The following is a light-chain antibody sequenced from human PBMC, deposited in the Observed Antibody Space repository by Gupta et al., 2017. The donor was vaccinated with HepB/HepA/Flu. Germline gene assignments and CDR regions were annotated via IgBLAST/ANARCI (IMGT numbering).Light chain of an antibody. CDR2: WAS. V-gene: IGKV4-1*01. Sequence: DIVMTQSPDSLAVSLGERATINCKSSQSVLYSSNNKNYLVWYQQKPGQPPKLLIYWASTRESGVPDRFIGSGSGTDFTLTISSLQAEDVAIYYCQQEVSTPLTFGGGTKVEIK. CDR3: QQEVSTPLT. CDR1: QSVLYSSNNKNY. J-gene: IGKJ4*01.